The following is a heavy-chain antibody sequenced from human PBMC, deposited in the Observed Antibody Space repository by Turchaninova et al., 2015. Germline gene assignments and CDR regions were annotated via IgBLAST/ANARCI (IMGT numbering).Heavy chain of an antibody. V-gene: IGHV5-10-1*03. D-gene: IGHD6-19*01. CDR1: GDTLRSAR. CDR3: AVTPNYYGSSGYF. J-gene: IGHJ4*02. CDR2: IDPRDSET. Sequence: EVQLVQSGAEGKCPGELWRIACKAAGDTLRSARSSGVRQMPGKGLEWMGKIDPRDSETKYSPSFQGHVSISADKSISTAYLQWRSLKASDTAIYYCAVTPNYYGSSGYFWSQGTPVTVSS.